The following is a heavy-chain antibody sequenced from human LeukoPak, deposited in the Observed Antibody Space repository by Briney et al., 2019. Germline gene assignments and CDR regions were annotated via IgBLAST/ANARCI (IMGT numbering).Heavy chain of an antibody. CDR3: ARVLSGSWDWFDP. Sequence: GGSLRLSCAASGFTFSRYWIHWVRQAPGKGLEWVSRINPDGSTTTYADSVKGRFTNSRDNAKNTVYLQMNSLRAEDTAVYYCARVLSGSWDWFDPWGQGTLVTVSS. V-gene: IGHV3-74*01. CDR1: GFTFSRYW. CDR2: INPDGSTT. D-gene: IGHD3-22*01. J-gene: IGHJ5*02.